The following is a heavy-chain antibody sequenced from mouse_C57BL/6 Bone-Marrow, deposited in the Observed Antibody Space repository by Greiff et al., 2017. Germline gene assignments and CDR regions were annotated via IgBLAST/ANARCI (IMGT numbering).Heavy chain of an antibody. CDR2: IDPSDSET. CDR1: GYTFTSYW. D-gene: IGHD2-5*01. CDR3: ARRGSYSNYSYYAMDY. V-gene: IGHV1-52*01. J-gene: IGHJ4*01. Sequence: QVQLQQPGAELVRPGSSVKLSCKASGYTFTSYWMHWVKQRPIQGLEWIGNIDPSDSETHYNQKFKDKATLTVDKSSSTAYMQLSSLTAEDAAVYDCARRGSYSNYSYYAMDYWGPGTSVTVSS.